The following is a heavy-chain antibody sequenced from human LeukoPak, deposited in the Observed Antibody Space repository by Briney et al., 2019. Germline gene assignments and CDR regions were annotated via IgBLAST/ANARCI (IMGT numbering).Heavy chain of an antibody. J-gene: IGHJ4*02. CDR1: GYTFTSYA. D-gene: IGHD6-25*01. Sequence: ASVKVSCKASGYTFTSYAMHWVRQAPGQRLEWMGWINAGNGNTKYSQKFQGRVTITRDTSASTAYMELSSLRSEDTAVYYCARVRLPEYYFDYWGQGTLVTVSS. CDR3: ARVRLPEYYFDY. CDR2: INAGNGNT. V-gene: IGHV1-3*01.